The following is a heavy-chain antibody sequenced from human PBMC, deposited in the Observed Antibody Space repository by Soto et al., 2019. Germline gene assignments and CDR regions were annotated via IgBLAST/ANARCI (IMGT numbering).Heavy chain of an antibody. CDR2: SYNSRCT. CDR1: GGYISSDC. D-gene: IGHD2-2*01. CDR3: ARACSSRGCYDVFDY. Sequence: SQPLSLTRTVSGGYISSDCWSWLRHHAGRGLDWIGRSYNSRCTNYNPSLKSRVKMSVDTSKNQFSLNLSSVTAADTAVYYRARACSSRGCYDVFDYWGQGTPVTVS. J-gene: IGHJ4*02. V-gene: IGHV4-4*07.